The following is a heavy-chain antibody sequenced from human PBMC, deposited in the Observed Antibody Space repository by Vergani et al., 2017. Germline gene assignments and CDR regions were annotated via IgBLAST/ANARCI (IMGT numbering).Heavy chain of an antibody. V-gene: IGHV1-8*01. Sequence: QVQLVQSGAEVKKPGASVKVSCKASGYTFTSYDINWVRQATGQGLEWMGWMNPNSGNTGYAQKFQGRGTMTRNTSISTAYMELSSLRSEDTAVYYCARVPSSTSQPRPKRPNWFDPWGQGTLVTVSS. J-gene: IGHJ5*02. CDR1: GYTFTSYD. CDR2: MNPNSGNT. D-gene: IGHD2-2*01. CDR3: ARVPSSTSQPRPKRPNWFDP.